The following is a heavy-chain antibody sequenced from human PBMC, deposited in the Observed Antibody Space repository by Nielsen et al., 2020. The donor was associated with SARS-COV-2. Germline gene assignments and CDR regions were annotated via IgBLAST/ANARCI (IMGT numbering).Heavy chain of an antibody. D-gene: IGHD3-3*01. CDR2: IWYDGSNK. Sequence: WIRQPPGKGLEWVAVIWYDGSNKYYADSVKGRFTISRDNSKNSLYLQMNSLRAEDTAVYYCARESQYYDFWSGYYIHFDYWGQGTLVTVSS. V-gene: IGHV3-33*01. CDR3: ARESQYYDFWSGYYIHFDY. J-gene: IGHJ4*02.